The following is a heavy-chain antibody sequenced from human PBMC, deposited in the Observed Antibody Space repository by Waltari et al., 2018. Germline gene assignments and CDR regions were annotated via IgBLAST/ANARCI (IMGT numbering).Heavy chain of an antibody. CDR2: IYPGDSVT. D-gene: IGHD2-2*02. J-gene: IGHJ6*02. V-gene: IGHV5-51*01. Sequence: EVQLVQSGAEVKKPGESLKISCKGSGYSFTSYWIGWVRQMPGKGLEWMGIIYPGDSVTRYSPSFQGQVTISADKSISTAYLQWSSLKASDTAMYYCARLTDIVVVPAAIDYYYYGMDVWGQGTTVTVSS. CDR1: GYSFTSYW. CDR3: ARLTDIVVVPAAIDYYYYGMDV.